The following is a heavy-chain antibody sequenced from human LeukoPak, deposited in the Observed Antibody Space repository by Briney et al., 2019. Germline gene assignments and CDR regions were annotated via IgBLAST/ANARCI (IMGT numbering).Heavy chain of an antibody. CDR1: GGSIGNYY. CDR2: ISTSGTT. Sequence: PSETLSLTRTVSGGSIGNYYWNWIRQPAGKGLEWIGRISTSGTTNYHPSLKSRVTLSLDTSKNQFSLNLRSVTAADTAIYFCARRHPYYYGSGTYSREDWGQGTLVTVSS. V-gene: IGHV4-4*07. CDR3: ARRHPYYYGSGTYSRED. D-gene: IGHD3-10*01. J-gene: IGHJ4*02.